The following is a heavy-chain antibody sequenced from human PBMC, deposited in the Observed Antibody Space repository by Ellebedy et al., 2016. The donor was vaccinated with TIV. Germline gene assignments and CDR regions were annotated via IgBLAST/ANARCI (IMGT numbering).Heavy chain of an antibody. CDR1: GYTFTSYD. CDR3: ARGPGYGGNSGFDY. CDR2: MNPNSGNT. Sequence: ASVKVSXXASGYTFTSYDINWVRQATGQGLEWMGWMNPNSGNTGYAQKFQGRVTMTRNTSISTAYMELSSLRSEDTAVYYCARGPGYGGNSGFDYWGQGTLVTVSS. J-gene: IGHJ4*02. D-gene: IGHD4-23*01. V-gene: IGHV1-8*01.